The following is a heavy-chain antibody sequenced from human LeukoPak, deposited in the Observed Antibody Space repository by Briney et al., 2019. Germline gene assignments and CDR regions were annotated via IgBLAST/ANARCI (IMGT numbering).Heavy chain of an antibody. Sequence: SETLSLTCTVSGGSISSYYWGWIRQPPGTGLEWIGSIYYSGSTYYNPSLKSRVTISVDTSKNQFSLRLSSVTAADTAVYYCARAEYSSSWRLDYWGQGTLVTVSS. CDR3: ARAEYSSSWRLDY. D-gene: IGHD6-13*01. CDR2: IYYSGST. CDR1: GGSISSYY. J-gene: IGHJ4*02. V-gene: IGHV4-39*01.